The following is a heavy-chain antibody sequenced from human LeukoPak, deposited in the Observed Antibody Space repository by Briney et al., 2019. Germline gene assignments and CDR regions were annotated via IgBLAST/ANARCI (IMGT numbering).Heavy chain of an antibody. CDR3: ARGPPPEFCSSTSCYRPLDY. J-gene: IGHJ4*02. V-gene: IGHV3-7*01. D-gene: IGHD2-2*01. CDR1: GFTFSSYW. CDR2: IKQDGSEK. Sequence: PGGSLRLSCAASGFTFSSYWMSWVRQAPGKGLEWVANIKQDGSEKYYVDSVKGRFTISRDNAKNSLYPQMNSLRAEDTTVYYCARGPPPEFCSSTSCYRPLDYWGQGTLVTVSS.